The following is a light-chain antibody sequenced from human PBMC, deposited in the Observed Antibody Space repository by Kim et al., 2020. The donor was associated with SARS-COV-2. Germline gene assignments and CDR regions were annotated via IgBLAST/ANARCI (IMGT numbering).Light chain of an antibody. CDR1: QGISSY. J-gene: IGKJ1*01. CDR3: QQLNGYTWT. Sequence: ASVGDRVTITWRASQGISSYLAWDQQKPGKAPKLLIYAASTLQSGVPSRFSGSESGTEFTLTISSLQPEDFATYYCQQLNGYTWTFGQGTKVDIK. CDR2: AAS. V-gene: IGKV1-9*01.